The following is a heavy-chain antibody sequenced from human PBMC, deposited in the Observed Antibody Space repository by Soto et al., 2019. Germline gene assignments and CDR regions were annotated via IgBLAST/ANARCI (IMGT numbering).Heavy chain of an antibody. J-gene: IGHJ5*02. Sequence: SETLSLTCTVSGGSISSSSYYWGWIRQPPGKGLVWIGSIYYSGSTYYNPSLKSRVTISVDTSKNQFSLKLSSVPAADTAVYYCARHHVGAPLPGWFDPWGQGTRVTVSS. CDR1: GGSISSSSYY. V-gene: IGHV4-39*01. D-gene: IGHD1-26*01. CDR2: IYYSGST. CDR3: ARHHVGAPLPGWFDP.